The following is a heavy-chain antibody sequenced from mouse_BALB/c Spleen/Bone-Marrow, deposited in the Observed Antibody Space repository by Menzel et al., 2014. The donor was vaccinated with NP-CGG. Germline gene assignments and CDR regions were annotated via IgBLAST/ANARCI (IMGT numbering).Heavy chain of an antibody. D-gene: IGHD2-1*01. CDR3: ARDGNPCWYFDV. J-gene: IGHJ1*01. Sequence: VQLQQSGPELVKPGASVKMSCKASGYTFTSYVMHWVKQKPGQGLEWIGYINPYNDGTKYNEKFKGKATLASDKSSSTAYMELSSLTSEDSAVYYCARDGNPCWYFDVWGAGTTVTVSS. V-gene: IGHV1-14*01. CDR2: INPYNDGT. CDR1: GYTFTSYV.